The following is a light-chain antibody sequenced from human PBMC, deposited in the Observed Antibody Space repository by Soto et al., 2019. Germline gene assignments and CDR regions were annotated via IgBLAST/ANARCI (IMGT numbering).Light chain of an antibody. CDR1: SSNIGAGYD. CDR2: GNS. V-gene: IGLV1-40*01. Sequence: QAVVTQPPSVSGAPGQRVTISCTGSSSNIGAGYDVHWYQQLPGTAPKLLIYGNSNRPSGVPDRFSGSKSGTSASLAITGLQAEDEADYYCKSYDSSLSGKVVFGGGTQLTVL. J-gene: IGLJ2*01. CDR3: KSYDSSLSGKVV.